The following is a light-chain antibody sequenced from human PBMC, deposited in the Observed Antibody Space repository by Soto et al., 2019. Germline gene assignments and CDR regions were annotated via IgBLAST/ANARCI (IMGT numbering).Light chain of an antibody. CDR2: DAS. CDR1: QSVSSSY. CDR3: QKRSNWPSIT. J-gene: IGKJ5*01. V-gene: IGKV3D-20*02. Sequence: DIILTQSPATLSLSPGERATLSCGASQSVSSSYVAWYQHRPGLAPRLLIHDASSRATGIPDRFSGTKSGTDFTLTIRRLEPEDAAVYHCQKRSNWPSITFGQGTRLEIK.